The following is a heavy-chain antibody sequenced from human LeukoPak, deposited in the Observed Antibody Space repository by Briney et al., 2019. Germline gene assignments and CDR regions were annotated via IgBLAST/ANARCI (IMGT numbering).Heavy chain of an antibody. V-gene: IGHV3-7*01. Sequence: GGSLRLSCAASGFTFRSYEMSWVRQAPGKGLERVANKKEDGNEKHYMDSVKGRFNISRDNDKNSLYLQMNRLRAEDTAVYYCARGGETKLTYWGQGTLCTVSS. CDR2: KKEDGNEK. CDR1: GFTFRSYE. CDR3: ARGGETKLTY. J-gene: IGHJ4*02. D-gene: IGHD4-11*01.